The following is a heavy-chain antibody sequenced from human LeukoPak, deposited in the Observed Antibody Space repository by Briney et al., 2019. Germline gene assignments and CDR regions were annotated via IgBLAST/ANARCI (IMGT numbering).Heavy chain of an antibody. CDR1: GFTFSSYG. J-gene: IGHJ4*02. CDR2: IWYDGSNK. CDR3: ARDRAVTTFVFDY. Sequence: EGSLRLSCAASGFTFSSYGMHWVRQAPGKGLEWVAVIWYDGSNKYYADSVKGRLTISRDNSKNTLYLQMNSLRAEDTAVYYCARDRAVTTFVFDYWGQGTLVTVSS. V-gene: IGHV3-33*01. D-gene: IGHD4-17*01.